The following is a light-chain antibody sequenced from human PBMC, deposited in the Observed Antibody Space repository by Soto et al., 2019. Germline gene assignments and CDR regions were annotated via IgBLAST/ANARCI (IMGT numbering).Light chain of an antibody. CDR2: EVR. CDR3: SSYTSGSTPYV. J-gene: IGLJ1*01. Sequence: QSALTQPASVSGSPGHSITISCTGTSSDVGGYNYVSWYQQHPGKAPKLMIYEVRNRPSGVSNRFSGSKSGNTASLTIYGLQAEDEGDYYCSSYTSGSTPYVFGTGTKPTVL. V-gene: IGLV2-14*01. CDR1: SSDVGGYNY.